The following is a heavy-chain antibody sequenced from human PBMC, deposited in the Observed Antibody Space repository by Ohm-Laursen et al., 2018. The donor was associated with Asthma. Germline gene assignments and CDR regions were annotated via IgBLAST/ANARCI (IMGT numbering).Heavy chain of an antibody. D-gene: IGHD2-21*02. J-gene: IGHJ2*01. V-gene: IGHV3-23*01. CDR1: GFPFSSNV. CDR2: TSGSGVST. CDR3: AKCDQNWYFDL. Sequence: SLRLSCAASGFPFSSNVMSWVRQAPGKGLEWVSGTSGSGVSTYYAGSVKGRFTISRDNSKNTLYLQMNSLRAEDTAVYYCAKCDQNWYFDLWGRGTLVTVSS.